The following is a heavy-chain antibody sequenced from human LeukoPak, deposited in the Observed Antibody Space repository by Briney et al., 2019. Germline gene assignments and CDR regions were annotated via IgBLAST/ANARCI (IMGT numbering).Heavy chain of an antibody. V-gene: IGHV3-30-3*01. CDR2: ISYDGSNK. CDR1: GFTFSSYA. J-gene: IGHJ4*02. D-gene: IGHD5-24*01. Sequence: GGSLRLSCAASGFTFSSYAMHWVRQAPGKGLEWVAVISYDGSNKYYADSVKGRFTISRDNSKNTLYLQMNSLRAEDTAVYYCARAIEMATIGSSGVGYWGQGTLVTVSS. CDR3: ARAIEMATIGSSGVGY.